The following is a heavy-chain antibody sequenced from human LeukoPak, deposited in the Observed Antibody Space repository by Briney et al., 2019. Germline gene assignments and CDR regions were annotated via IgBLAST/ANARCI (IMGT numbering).Heavy chain of an antibody. D-gene: IGHD6-13*01. CDR2: IYYSGST. J-gene: IGHJ4*02. Sequence: SETLSLTCTVSGGSISRGDYYWSWIRQPPGKGLEWIGYIYYSGSTYYNPSLKSRVTISVDTSKNRFSLKLSSVTAADTAVYYCARYSSSWFDYWGQGTLVTVSS. V-gene: IGHV4-30-4*01. CDR3: ARYSSSWFDY. CDR1: GGSISRGDYY.